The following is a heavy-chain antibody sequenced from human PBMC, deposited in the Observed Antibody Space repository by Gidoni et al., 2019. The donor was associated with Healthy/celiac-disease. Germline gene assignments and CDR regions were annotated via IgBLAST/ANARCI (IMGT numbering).Heavy chain of an antibody. J-gene: IGHJ4*02. Sequence: QVPLQESGPVLVKPSQTLSLTCPVSGGSISSGGYYWSWIRQHPGKGLEWIGYLYYSGSTYYNPCLKSRVTISVDTSKNQLSLKLSSVTAAETDVYYCAREAAARWGFRYFDYWGQGTLVTVSS. CDR1: GGSISSGGYY. V-gene: IGHV4-31*03. D-gene: IGHD7-27*01. CDR2: LYYSGST. CDR3: AREAAARWGFRYFDY.